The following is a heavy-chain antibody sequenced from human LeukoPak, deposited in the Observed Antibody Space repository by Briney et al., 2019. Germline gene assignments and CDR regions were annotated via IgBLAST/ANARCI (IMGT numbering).Heavy chain of an antibody. CDR2: IYTSGST. J-gene: IGHJ6*02. Sequence: SETLSLTCPVSGGSISSYYWSWIRQPAGKGLEWIGRIYTSGSTNYNPSLKSRVTMSVDTSKNQFSLKLSSVTAADTAVYYCATTVTTNYYYGMDVWGQGTTVTVSS. CDR3: ATTVTTNYYYGMDV. D-gene: IGHD4-17*01. CDR1: GGSISSYY. V-gene: IGHV4-4*07.